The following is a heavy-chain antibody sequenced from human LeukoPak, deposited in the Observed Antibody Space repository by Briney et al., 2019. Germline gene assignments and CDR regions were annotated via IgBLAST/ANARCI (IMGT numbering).Heavy chain of an antibody. CDR3: ARANFLYCSSTTCLFDY. CDR1: GYTFTNYY. D-gene: IGHD2-2*01. J-gene: IGHJ4*02. Sequence: ASVKVSCKASGYTFTNYYMNWVRQAPGQGGEWMGWINPNSGDTNYAQKFQGRVTMTRDRSISTANMELSRLRSADTAVYYCARANFLYCSSTTCLFDYWGQGTLVIVSS. V-gene: IGHV1-2*02. CDR2: INPNSGDT.